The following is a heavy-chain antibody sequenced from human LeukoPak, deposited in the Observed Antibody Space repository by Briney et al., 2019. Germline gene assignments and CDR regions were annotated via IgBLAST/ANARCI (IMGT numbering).Heavy chain of an antibody. Sequence: PGGSLRLSCAASGFSFSDYSMSWIRQAPGKGLEWVSYISSTGYTIYYADFVKGRFTISRDNAKNSLYLQMNSLRAEDTAVYYCANYCSGDTCSQSWGQGALVTVSS. D-gene: IGHD2-15*01. J-gene: IGHJ4*02. CDR3: ANYCSGDTCSQS. V-gene: IGHV3-11*01. CDR2: ISSTGYTI. CDR1: GFSFSDYS.